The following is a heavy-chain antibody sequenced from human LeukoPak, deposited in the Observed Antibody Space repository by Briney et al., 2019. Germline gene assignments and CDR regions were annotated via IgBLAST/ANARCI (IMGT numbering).Heavy chain of an antibody. CDR3: ATSYYAPWYFDL. V-gene: IGHV4-34*01. J-gene: IGHJ2*01. CDR1: GGSFSGYY. CDR2: INHSGST. D-gene: IGHD1-26*01. Sequence: SETLSLTCAVYGGSFSGYYWSWIRQPPGKGLEWIGEINHSGSTNYNPSLKSRVTISVDTSKNQFSLKLSSVTAADTAVYYCATSYYAPWYFDLWGRGTLVTVSS.